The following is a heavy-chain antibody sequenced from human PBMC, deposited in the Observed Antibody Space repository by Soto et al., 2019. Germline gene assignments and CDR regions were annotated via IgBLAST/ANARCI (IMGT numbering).Heavy chain of an antibody. Sequence: GGSLRLSCAASGFTFSSYGMHWVRQAPGKGLEWVAVISYDGSNKYYADSVEGRFTISRDNSKNTLYLQMNSLRAEDTAVYYCAKDLGNAAGPKYYYYGMDVWGQGTTVTVSS. CDR2: ISYDGSNK. CDR3: AKDLGNAAGPKYYYYGMDV. V-gene: IGHV3-30*18. D-gene: IGHD6-13*01. J-gene: IGHJ6*02. CDR1: GFTFSSYG.